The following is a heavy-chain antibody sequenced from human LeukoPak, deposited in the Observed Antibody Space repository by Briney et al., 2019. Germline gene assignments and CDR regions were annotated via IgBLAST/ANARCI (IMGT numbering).Heavy chain of an antibody. D-gene: IGHD2-15*01. J-gene: IGHJ4*02. CDR3: ARAGYCSGGNCYSSYYDY. V-gene: IGHV3-74*01. CDR2: SNGDGSST. CDR1: GFTFSRYW. Sequence: PGGSLRLSCAASGFTFSRYWMHWVRQAPGKGLLWVSRSNGDGSSTAYADSVKGRFTISRDNAKNTLYLQMNSLRAEDAALYYCARAGYCSGGNCYSSYYDYWGQGTLVTVSS.